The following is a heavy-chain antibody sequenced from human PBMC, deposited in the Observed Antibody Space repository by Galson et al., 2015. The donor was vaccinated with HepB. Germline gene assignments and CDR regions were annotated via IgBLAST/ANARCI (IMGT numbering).Heavy chain of an antibody. V-gene: IGHV3-21*01. CDR2: ISSSSNYI. D-gene: IGHD5-24*01. CDR1: GFIFSSYS. CDR3: APLTSRRDGYNVDY. Sequence: SLRLSCAASGFIFSSYSMNWVRQAPGKGPEWVSSISSSSNYIYYADSVKGRFTISRDNAKNSLYLQMNSLTADDTAVYYCAPLTSRRDGYNVDYWGQGTLVTVSS. J-gene: IGHJ4*02.